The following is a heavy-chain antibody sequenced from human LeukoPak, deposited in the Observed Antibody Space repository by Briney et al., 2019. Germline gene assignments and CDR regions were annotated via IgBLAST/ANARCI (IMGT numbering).Heavy chain of an antibody. CDR2: ISYDGSNK. CDR1: GFTFSSYG. D-gene: IGHD3-9*01. J-gene: IGHJ3*02. V-gene: IGHV3-30*03. CDR3: ARGRRYDILTGYYMDAFDI. Sequence: PGGSLRLSCAASGFTFSSYGMHWVRQAPGKGLEWVAVISYDGSNKYYADSVKGRFTISRDNSKNTLYLQMNSLRAEDTAVYYCARGRRYDILTGYYMDAFDIWGQGTMVTVSS.